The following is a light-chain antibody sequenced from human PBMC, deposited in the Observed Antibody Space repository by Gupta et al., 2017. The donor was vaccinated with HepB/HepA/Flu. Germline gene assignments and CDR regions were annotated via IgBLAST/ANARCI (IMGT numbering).Light chain of an antibody. V-gene: IGLV2-14*03. Sequence: QSALTQPASVSGSPGQSITISCTGTSSDIGAYNYVSWYQQDPGKAPKLIIYDVTNRPAGIAHRFSASKSGNTASLTISGLQEEDEADYYCGSDTTSHTVVFGGGTKLTVL. CDR1: SSDIGAYNY. J-gene: IGLJ2*01. CDR2: DVT. CDR3: GSDTTSHTVV.